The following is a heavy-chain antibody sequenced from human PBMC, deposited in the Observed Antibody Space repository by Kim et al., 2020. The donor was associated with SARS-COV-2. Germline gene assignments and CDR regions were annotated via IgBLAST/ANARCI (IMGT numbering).Heavy chain of an antibody. CDR1: GYTFTSYG. Sequence: ASVKVSCKASGYTFTSYGISWVRQAPGQGLEWMGWISAYNGNTNYAQKLQGRVTMTTDTSTSTAYMEQRSLRSDDTAVYYCARDRLAYCGGDCYNAYWGQGTVVTVSS. CDR3: ARDRLAYCGGDCYNAY. D-gene: IGHD2-21*02. J-gene: IGHJ4*02. V-gene: IGHV1-18*01. CDR2: ISAYNGNT.